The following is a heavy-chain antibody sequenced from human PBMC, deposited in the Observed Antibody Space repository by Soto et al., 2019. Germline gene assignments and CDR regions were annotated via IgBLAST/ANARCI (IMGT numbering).Heavy chain of an antibody. CDR2: IYHRGST. J-gene: IGHJ5*02. V-gene: IGHV4-30-2*01. D-gene: IGHD1-1*01. CDR1: GGSISSGGYS. CDR3: ARDQLEGNWFDP. Sequence: QLQLQESGSGLVRPSQTLSLTCAVSGGSISSGGYSWNWIRQPRGKGLEWIGYIYHRGSTLYNPSLKSRVTISGDQSKNQFSLKLSSVTAADTAVYYCARDQLEGNWFDPWGQGTLVTVSS.